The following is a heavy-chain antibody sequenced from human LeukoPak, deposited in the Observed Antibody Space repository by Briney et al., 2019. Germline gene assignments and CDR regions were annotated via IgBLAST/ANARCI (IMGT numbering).Heavy chain of an antibody. CDR1: GYSFTGYY. V-gene: IGHV1-2*06. Sequence: GASVKVSCKASGYSFTGYYMHWVRRAPGQGLEWMGRINPNSGGTNYVQKFQGRVTMTRDTSISTAYMELSRLRSDDTAVYYCVLEVLSSGWVSWGQGTLVTVSS. CDR3: VLEVLSSGWVS. J-gene: IGHJ5*02. D-gene: IGHD6-19*01. CDR2: INPNSGGT.